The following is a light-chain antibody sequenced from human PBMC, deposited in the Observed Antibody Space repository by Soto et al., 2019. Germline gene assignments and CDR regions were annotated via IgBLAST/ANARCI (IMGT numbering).Light chain of an antibody. Sequence: EIVMTQSPSTLSVSPLERGTLSCRASQSVSSNLAWYQHQPGQAPRVLIYGASTRATGFPARFSGSGSETEFTLTISSLQSEDFAVYYCQQYNNWPLTFGGGTKVDIK. CDR3: QQYNNWPLT. CDR2: GAS. CDR1: QSVSSN. V-gene: IGKV3-15*01. J-gene: IGKJ4*01.